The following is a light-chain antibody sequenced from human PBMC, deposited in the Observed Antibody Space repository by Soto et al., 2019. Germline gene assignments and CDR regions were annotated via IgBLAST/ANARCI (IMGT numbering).Light chain of an antibody. J-gene: IGKJ4*01. CDR1: QSISSY. V-gene: IGKV1-39*01. CDR2: AAS. CDR3: QQSYSTPLT. Sequence: DIQMTQSPSSLSASVGYRVTITCRASQSISSYLNWYQQKPGKAPKLLIYAASSLQSGVPSRFSGSGSGTDFTLTISSLQPEDFATYYCQQSYSTPLTFGGGTTGDIK.